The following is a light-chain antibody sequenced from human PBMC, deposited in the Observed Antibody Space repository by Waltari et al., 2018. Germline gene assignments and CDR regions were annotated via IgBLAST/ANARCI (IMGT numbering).Light chain of an antibody. V-gene: IGLV4-69*01. CDR1: SGHSSYA. CDR2: LNSDGSH. J-gene: IGLJ2*01. Sequence: QLVLTQSPSASASLGASVKLTCTLSSGHSSYAIAWHQQQPEKGPRYLMKLNSDGSHSKGDGIPDRFSGSSSGAERYLTSSSLKSEDEADYYCQTWGTGIVVFGGGTKLTVL. CDR3: QTWGTGIVV.